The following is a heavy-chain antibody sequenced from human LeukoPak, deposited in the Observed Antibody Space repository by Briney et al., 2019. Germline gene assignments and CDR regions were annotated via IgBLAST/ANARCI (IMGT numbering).Heavy chain of an antibody. Sequence: GGSLRLSCAASGFTFNTYAMSWVRQAPGKGLEWVSGISASGGSTYYADSVKGRFTISRDNAKNSLYLQMNSLRAEDTAVYYCARDEPTEWFGELLASEGAFDIWGQGTMVTVSS. V-gene: IGHV3-23*01. CDR3: ARDEPTEWFGELLASEGAFDI. J-gene: IGHJ3*02. D-gene: IGHD3-10*01. CDR1: GFTFNTYA. CDR2: ISASGGST.